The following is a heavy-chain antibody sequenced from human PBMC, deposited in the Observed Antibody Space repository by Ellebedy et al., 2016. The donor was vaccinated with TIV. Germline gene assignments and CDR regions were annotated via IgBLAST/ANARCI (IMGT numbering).Heavy chain of an antibody. CDR2: TYYDGNNK. D-gene: IGHD3-10*01. V-gene: IGHV3-33*01. CDR3: ARDSRGRTLNDGMDV. J-gene: IGHJ6*02. CDR1: GFTFSSFG. Sequence: GESLKISXAASGFTFSSFGMNWVRQAPGKGPEWVAVTYYDGNNKYYADSVKGRFTISRDNSKNTLYLQMNSLRAEDTAVYYCARDSRGRTLNDGMDVWGQGTTVTVSS.